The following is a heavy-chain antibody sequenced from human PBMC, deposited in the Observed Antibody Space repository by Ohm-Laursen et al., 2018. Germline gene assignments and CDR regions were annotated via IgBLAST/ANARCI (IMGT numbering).Heavy chain of an antibody. D-gene: IGHD3-10*01. V-gene: IGHV1-2*02. J-gene: IGHJ1*01. CDR2: INPNSGGT. CDR3: ARVRGRSGVEYFQH. Sequence: ASVKVSCNASGYTFTGYYMHWVRQAPGQGLEWMGWINPNSGGTNYAQKFQGRVTMTRDTSISTAYMELSRLRSDDTAVYYCARVRGRSGVEYFQHWGQGTLVTVSS. CDR1: GYTFTGYY.